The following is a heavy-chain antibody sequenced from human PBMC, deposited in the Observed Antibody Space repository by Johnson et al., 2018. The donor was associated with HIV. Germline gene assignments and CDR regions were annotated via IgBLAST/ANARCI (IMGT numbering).Heavy chain of an antibody. D-gene: IGHD3-16*01. CDR1: GFTFGSYG. J-gene: IGHJ3*02. Sequence: VQLVESGGGLVQPGGSLRLSCAASGFTFGSYGMHWVRQAPGKGLEWVAVISYDGSNKYSAASVKGRFTISRDDSKNTLYLQMNSLRAEDTAVYYCARDWGTRGWDDAFDIWGQGTMVTVSS. CDR3: ARDWGTRGWDDAFDI. V-gene: IGHV3-33*08. CDR2: ISYDGSNK.